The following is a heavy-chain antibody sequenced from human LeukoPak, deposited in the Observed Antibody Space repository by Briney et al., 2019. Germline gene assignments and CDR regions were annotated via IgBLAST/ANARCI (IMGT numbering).Heavy chain of an antibody. CDR3: AKWASDNRAFDL. CDR1: GTSINSYY. D-gene: IGHD2-8*01. Sequence: SETLSLTCTVSGTSINSYYWDWIRQAPGQGPEWIGYGHYSGNTKYNPPLKSRVTISVDTSKNQFSLRLSSVTAADTAVYFCAKWASDNRAFDLWGQGTLVTVSS. CDR2: GHYSGNT. V-gene: IGHV4-59*08. J-gene: IGHJ4*02.